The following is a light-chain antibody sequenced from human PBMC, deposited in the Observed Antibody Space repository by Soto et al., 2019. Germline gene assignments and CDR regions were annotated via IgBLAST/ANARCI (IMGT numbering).Light chain of an antibody. V-gene: IGKV3-15*01. CDR3: QQYNNWPPWT. CDR1: QSVGTN. CDR2: GAS. J-gene: IGKJ1*01. Sequence: IVMTQSPATLSVSPGERATLSCRASQSVGTNLAWYQHRPGQAPRLLIHGASTRATGIPARFSGSGSGTEFTLTISNLQSEELAVYYCQQYNNWPPWTFGQGTKVEIK.